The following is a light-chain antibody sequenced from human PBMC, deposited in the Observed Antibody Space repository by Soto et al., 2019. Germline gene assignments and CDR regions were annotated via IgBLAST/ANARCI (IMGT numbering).Light chain of an antibody. CDR2: DAS. V-gene: IGKV3D-15*01. Sequence: EFVLTQSPVTLSLSPGERATLSCRASQTVRNNYLAWYQQKPGQAPRLLIYDASSRATGIPDRFSGSGSGTEFTLTISSLQSEDFAVYYCQQYNEWPSWTFGQGTKVDIK. CDR1: QTVRNN. CDR3: QQYNEWPSWT. J-gene: IGKJ1*01.